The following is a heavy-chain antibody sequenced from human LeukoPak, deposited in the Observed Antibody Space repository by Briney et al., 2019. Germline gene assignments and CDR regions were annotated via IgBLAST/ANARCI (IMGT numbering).Heavy chain of an antibody. CDR1: GFTFSSYS. CDR2: ISSSSSYI. CDR3: LGLTMVRGVWDHIDY. D-gene: IGHD3-10*01. J-gene: IGHJ4*02. V-gene: IGHV3-21*01. Sequence: GGSLRLSCAASGFTFSSYSMNWVRQAPGKGLEWVSSISSSSSYIYYADSVKGRFTISRDNAKNSLYLQMNSLRAEDTAVYYCLGLTMVRGVWDHIDYWGQGTLVTVSS.